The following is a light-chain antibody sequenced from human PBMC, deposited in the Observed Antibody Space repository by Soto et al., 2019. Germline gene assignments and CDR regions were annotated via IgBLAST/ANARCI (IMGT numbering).Light chain of an antibody. J-gene: IGKJ4*01. Sequence: DIPMTQSPSTLSASVGDRVTITCRASQTINNYLNWYQQKPGKAPKCLIYGASSLQSGVSARFSGRGFGTDYTLTITNLQPEDFAAYFCQQNYDSPPTFGPGTRVEI. CDR2: GAS. CDR3: QQNYDSPPT. V-gene: IGKV1-39*01. CDR1: QTINNY.